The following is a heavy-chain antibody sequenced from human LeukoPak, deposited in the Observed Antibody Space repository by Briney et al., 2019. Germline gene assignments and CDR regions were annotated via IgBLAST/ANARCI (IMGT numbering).Heavy chain of an antibody. CDR2: IIPILGIA. CDR1: GGTFSSYA. D-gene: IGHD1-26*01. V-gene: IGHV1-69*04. Sequence: VASVKVSCKASGGTFSSYAISWVRQAPGQGLEWMGRIIPILGIANYAQKFQGRVTITADKSTSTAYMELSSLSSVTAADTAVYYCASKMGAYDYWGQGTLVTVSS. J-gene: IGHJ4*02. CDR3: ASKMGAYDY.